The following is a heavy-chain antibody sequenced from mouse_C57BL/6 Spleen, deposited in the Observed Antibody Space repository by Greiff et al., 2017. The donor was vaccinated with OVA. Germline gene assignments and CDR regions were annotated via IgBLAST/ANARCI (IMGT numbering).Heavy chain of an antibody. D-gene: IGHD2-3*01. Sequence: VQLQQSGPELVKPGASVKISCKASGYTFTDYYMNWVKQSHGKSLEWIGDINPNNGGTSYNQKFKGKATLTVDKSSSTAYMELRSLTSEDSAVYYCARGGGYYDYYFDYWGQGTTLTVSS. CDR1: GYTFTDYY. J-gene: IGHJ2*01. CDR3: ARGGGYYDYYFDY. V-gene: IGHV1-26*01. CDR2: INPNNGGT.